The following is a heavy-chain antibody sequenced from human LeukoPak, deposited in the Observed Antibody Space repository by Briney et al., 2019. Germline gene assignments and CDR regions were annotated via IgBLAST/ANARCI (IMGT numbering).Heavy chain of an antibody. CDR2: ISSSSSYI. D-gene: IGHD6-13*01. Sequence: TAGSLRLSCAAFGFTFSSYSMNWVRQAPGKGLEWVSSISSSSSYIYYADSVKGRFTISRDNAKNSLYLQMNSLRADDTAVYYCARDPGSSSFDYWGQGTLVTVSS. V-gene: IGHV3-21*01. CDR1: GFTFSSYS. CDR3: ARDPGSSSFDY. J-gene: IGHJ4*02.